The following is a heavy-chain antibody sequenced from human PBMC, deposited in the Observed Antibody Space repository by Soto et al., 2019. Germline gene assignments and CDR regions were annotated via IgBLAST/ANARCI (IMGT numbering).Heavy chain of an antibody. CDR1: GFTFSSYA. CDR2: ISGSGGST. J-gene: IGHJ5*02. D-gene: IGHD2-2*01. V-gene: IGHV3-23*01. Sequence: GGSLRLSCAASGFTFSSYAMSWVRQAPGKGLEWVSAISGSGGSTYYADSVKGRFTISRDNSKNTLYLQMNSLRAEDTAVYYCAKDPDIVVVPAADDPWGQGTLVTVSS. CDR3: AKDPDIVVVPAADDP.